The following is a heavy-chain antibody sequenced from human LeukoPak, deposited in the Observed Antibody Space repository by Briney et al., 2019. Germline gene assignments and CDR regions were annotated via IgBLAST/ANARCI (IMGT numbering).Heavy chain of an antibody. CDR3: AREARAPNG. J-gene: IGHJ4*02. CDR1: GFSFSNAW. CDR2: IKQDGSEK. Sequence: GGSLRLSCGPSGFSFSNAWMSWVRQAPGKGREWVANIKQDGSEKYYVDSVKGRFTISRDNAKNSLYLQLNSLRAEDTAVYYCAREARAPNGWGQGTLVTVSS. V-gene: IGHV3-7*01. D-gene: IGHD2-8*01.